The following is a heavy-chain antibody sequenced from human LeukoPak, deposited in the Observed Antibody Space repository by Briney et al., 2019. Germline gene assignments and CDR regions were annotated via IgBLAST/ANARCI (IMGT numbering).Heavy chain of an antibody. V-gene: IGHV1-18*01. J-gene: IGHJ4*02. Sequence: GASVKVSCKASGYTFTNYGISWVRQAPGQGLEWMGWISAYNGNTNYAQKLQGRVTMTTDTSTSTAYMELRSLRSDDTAVYYCAIGIVGATVPNQYPYYFDYWGQGTLVTVSS. CDR3: AIGIVGATVPNQYPYYFDY. CDR2: ISAYNGNT. D-gene: IGHD1-26*01. CDR1: GYTFTNYG.